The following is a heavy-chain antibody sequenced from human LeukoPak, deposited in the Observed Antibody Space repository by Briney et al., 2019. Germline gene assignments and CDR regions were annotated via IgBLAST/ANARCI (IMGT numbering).Heavy chain of an antibody. CDR1: GVSFDDYY. Sequence: PSETLSLTCAVSGVSFDDYYWSWVRQTPGKGLEWIGEINHSGYTNDSPSLKSRVTLSIDTSRKQFPLNLRSVTVADAGIYYCTRMTTGHDYWGQGTLVTVSS. D-gene: IGHD4-17*01. V-gene: IGHV4-34*01. CDR3: TRMTTGHDY. J-gene: IGHJ4*02. CDR2: INHSGYT.